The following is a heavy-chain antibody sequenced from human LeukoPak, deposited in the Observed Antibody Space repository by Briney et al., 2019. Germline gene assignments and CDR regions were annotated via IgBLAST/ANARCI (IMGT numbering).Heavy chain of an antibody. D-gene: IGHD1-26*01. CDR1: GFTLGAFA. CDR3: STWAFYHSLDV. J-gene: IGHJ6*02. CDR2: IDKDGRKT. V-gene: IGHV3-43*02. Sequence: GGSLRLSCAASGFTLGAFAMHWVRQAPGKGLEWVSLIDKDGRKTYYADSVKGRFTISRDNSKNSLYLQMTSLRTEDTASYYCSTWAFYHSLDVWGQGATVTVSS.